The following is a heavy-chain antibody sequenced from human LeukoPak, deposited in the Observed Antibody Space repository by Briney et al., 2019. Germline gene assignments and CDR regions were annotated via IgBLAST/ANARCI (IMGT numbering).Heavy chain of an antibody. CDR1: GGSISSYY. CDR2: IYYSGSN. J-gene: IGHJ4*02. D-gene: IGHD3-22*01. CDR3: ARGMHYYDSSGYPDY. Sequence: KPSETLSLTCTVSGGSISSYYCSWIRQPPGKGLEWLGYIYYSGSNNYNPSLKSRVTISVDTSKNQFSLKLSSVTAADTAVYYCARGMHYYDSSGYPDYWGQGTLVTVSS. V-gene: IGHV4-59*01.